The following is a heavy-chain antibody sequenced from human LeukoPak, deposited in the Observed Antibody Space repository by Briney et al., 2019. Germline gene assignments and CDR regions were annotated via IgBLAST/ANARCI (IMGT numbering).Heavy chain of an antibody. V-gene: IGHV4-30-2*01. CDR1: GGSISSGGYY. Sequence: PSETLSLTCTVSGGSISSGGYYWSWIRQPPGKGLEWIGYIYHSGSTYYNPSLKSRVTISVDRSKNQFSLKLSSVTAADTAVYYCVRVRGSYHADYWGQGTLVTVSS. CDR2: IYHSGST. CDR3: VRVRGSYHADY. J-gene: IGHJ4*02. D-gene: IGHD1-26*01.